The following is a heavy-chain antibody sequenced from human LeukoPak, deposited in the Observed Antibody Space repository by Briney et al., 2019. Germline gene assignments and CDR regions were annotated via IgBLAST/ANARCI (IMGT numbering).Heavy chain of an antibody. D-gene: IGHD2-15*01. J-gene: IGHJ1*01. CDR2: ITASGDGT. CDR3: AKDGGDIVVVVAATEYFQH. CDR1: GFTFSDYA. V-gene: IGHV3-23*01. Sequence: PGGSLRLSCAASGFTFSDYAMSWVRQAPGKGLEWVSAITASGDGTYYADSVKGRFTISRDNSKNTLYLQMNSLRAEDTAVYYCAKDGGDIVVVVAATEYFQHWGQGTLVTVSS.